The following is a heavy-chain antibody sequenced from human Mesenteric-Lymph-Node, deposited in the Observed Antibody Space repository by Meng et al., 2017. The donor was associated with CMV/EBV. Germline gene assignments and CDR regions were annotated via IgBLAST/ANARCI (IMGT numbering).Heavy chain of an antibody. D-gene: IGHD2-2*02. V-gene: IGHV4-39*07. Sequence: SETLSLTCTVSGGSISSSSYYWGWIRQPPRKGLEWLGSVNYSGSTYFNPSLKSRVTMSVDKSKNQFSLRLTSVTAADTAMYYCARGYCSSTGCYRAYYGLDVWGQGTTVTVSS. CDR2: VNYSGST. CDR1: GGSISSSSYY. CDR3: ARGYCSSTGCYRAYYGLDV. J-gene: IGHJ6*02.